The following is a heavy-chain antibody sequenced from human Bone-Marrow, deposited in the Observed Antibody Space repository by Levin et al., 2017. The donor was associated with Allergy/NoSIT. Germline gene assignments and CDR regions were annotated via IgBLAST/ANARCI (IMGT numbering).Heavy chain of an antibody. Sequence: SSPLSLPFLLSGSSLRSRSHYWNWIRQAPGKGLEWLGTVYWSGTTYYNPSLRGRVRLTEDTAREQFSLRLTAVTAADSAVYYCARSYCYGLGSYSYYLELWSQGNLVTVFS. CDR1: GSSLRSRSHY. CDR2: VYWSGTT. V-gene: IGHV4-39*07. CDR3: ARSYCYGLGSYSYYLEL. J-gene: IGHJ4*02. D-gene: IGHD3-10*01.